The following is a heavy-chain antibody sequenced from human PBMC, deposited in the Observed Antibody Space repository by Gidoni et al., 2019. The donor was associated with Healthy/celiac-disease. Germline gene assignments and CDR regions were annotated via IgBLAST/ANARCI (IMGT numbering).Heavy chain of an antibody. J-gene: IGHJ4*02. V-gene: IGHV4-39*01. CDR2: IYYSGST. Sequence: KGLEWIGSIYYSGSTYYNPSRKRRVTISVDTSKNQFSLKLSSVTAADTAVYYCARHSSSYYFDYWGQGTLVTVSS. D-gene: IGHD6-6*01. CDR3: ARHSSSYYFDY.